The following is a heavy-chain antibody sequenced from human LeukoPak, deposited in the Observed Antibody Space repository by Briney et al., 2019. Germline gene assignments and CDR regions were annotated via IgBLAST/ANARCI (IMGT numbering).Heavy chain of an antibody. CDR2: INHSGST. Sequence: SETLSLTCAVYGGSFSGYYWSWIRQPPGKGLEWIGEINHSGSTDYNPSLKSRDTISVDTSKNQFSLKLSSVTAADTAVYYCARRPRRNCSGGSCYSGNWFDPWGQGTLVTVSS. CDR3: ARRPRRNCSGGSCYSGNWFDP. CDR1: GGSFSGYY. V-gene: IGHV4-34*01. D-gene: IGHD2-15*01. J-gene: IGHJ5*02.